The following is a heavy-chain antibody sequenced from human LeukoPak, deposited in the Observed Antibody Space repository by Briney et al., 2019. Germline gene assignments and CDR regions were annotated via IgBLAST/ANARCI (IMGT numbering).Heavy chain of an antibody. CDR3: ARRPDATSGIDF. V-gene: IGHV5-51*01. CDR2: VYPGDSDT. CDR1: GYTFNTYW. J-gene: IGHJ4*02. Sequence: GESLKISCKGSGYTFNTYWIAWVRQVPGQGVEYMGIVYPGDSDTRYSPSFQGQVTISADKSITTAFLQLSNLKAADTAIYYCARRPDATSGIDFWGQGTLVAVSS. D-gene: IGHD2-15*01.